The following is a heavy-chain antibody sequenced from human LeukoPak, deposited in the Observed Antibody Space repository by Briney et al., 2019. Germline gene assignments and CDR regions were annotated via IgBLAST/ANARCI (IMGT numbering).Heavy chain of an antibody. CDR1: GYSISSGHY. D-gene: IGHD5-24*01. J-gene: IGHJ4*02. V-gene: IGHV4-38-2*01. Sequence: PSETLSLXCAVSGYSISSGHYWGWIRQPPGKGLEWIGSMYHSGSTYYNPSLKSRVTISVDTSKNQFSLKLSSVTAADTAVYYCARLRWLQSIDYWGQGTLVTVSS. CDR3: ARLRWLQSIDY. CDR2: MYHSGST.